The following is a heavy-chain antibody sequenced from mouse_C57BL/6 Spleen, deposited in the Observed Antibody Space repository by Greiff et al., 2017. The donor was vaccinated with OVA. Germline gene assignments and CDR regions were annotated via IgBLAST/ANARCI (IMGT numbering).Heavy chain of an antibody. CDR2: ISYDGSN. CDR1: GYSITSGYY. CDR3: ARGIPRDYFDY. V-gene: IGHV3-6*01. D-gene: IGHD5-1-1*01. J-gene: IGHJ2*01. Sequence: EVQRVESGPGLVKPSQSLSLTCSVTGYSITSGYYWNWIRQFPGNKLEWMGYISYDGSNNYNPSLKNRISITRDTSKNQFFLKLNSVTTEDTATYYCARGIPRDYFDYWGQGTTLTVSS.